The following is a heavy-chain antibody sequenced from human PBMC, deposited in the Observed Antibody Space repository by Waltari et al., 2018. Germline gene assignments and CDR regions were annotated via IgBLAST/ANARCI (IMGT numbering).Heavy chain of an antibody. J-gene: IGHJ4*02. D-gene: IGHD6-13*01. Sequence: QVQLQESGPGLVKPSETLSLTCAVSGYSISSGYYWGWIRQPPGKGLEWIGSIYHSGSTYDNPSLKSRVTISVDTSKNQFSLKLSSVTAADTAVYYCASKGAADGDYWGQGTLVTVSS. CDR2: IYHSGST. CDR1: GYSISSGYY. V-gene: IGHV4-38-2*01. CDR3: ASKGAADGDY.